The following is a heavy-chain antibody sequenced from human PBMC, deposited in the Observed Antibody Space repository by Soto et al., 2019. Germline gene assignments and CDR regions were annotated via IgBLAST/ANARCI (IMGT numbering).Heavy chain of an antibody. CDR1: GGSVSSGPYY. D-gene: IGHD2-2*01. V-gene: IGHV4-31*11. Sequence: SETLSLTCAVSGGSVSSGPYYWSWIRQHPGRGLEWIGYIYYSGSTYYNPSLKSRVSISVDTSKNQFSLKLSSVTATDTAVYYCATTHSSRASCYGFYYDGMDVWGQRATVTVSS. CDR2: IYYSGST. CDR3: ATTHSSRASCYGFYYDGMDV. J-gene: IGHJ6*02.